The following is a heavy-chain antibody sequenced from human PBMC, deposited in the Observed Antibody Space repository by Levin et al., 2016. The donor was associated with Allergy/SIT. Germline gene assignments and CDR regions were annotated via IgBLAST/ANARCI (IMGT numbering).Heavy chain of an antibody. CDR3: VHTECPFGDCYLSFFDV. D-gene: IGHD2-21*02. Sequence: WIRQPPGKALEWLALYYWNEETRYCPSHRTRLRITRDAPRSQVVLTLTNMDPVDTGTYYCVHTECPFGDCYLSFFDVWGQGTRVTVSS. V-gene: IGHV2-5*04. CDR2: YYWNEET. J-gene: IGHJ3*01.